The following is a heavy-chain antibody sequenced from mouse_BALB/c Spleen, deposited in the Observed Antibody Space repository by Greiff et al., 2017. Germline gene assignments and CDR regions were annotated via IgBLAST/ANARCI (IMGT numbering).Heavy chain of an antibody. CDR1: GYTFTSYW. CDR3: TRSPPGYAMDY. J-gene: IGHJ4*01. V-gene: IGHV1-69*02. Sequence: QVQLQQPGAELVRPGASVKLSCKASGYTFTSYWINWVKQRPGQGLEWIGNIYPSDSYTNYNQKFKDKATLTVDKSSSTAYMQLSSPTSEDSAVYYCTRSPPGYAMDYWGQGTSVTVSS. CDR2: IYPSDSYT.